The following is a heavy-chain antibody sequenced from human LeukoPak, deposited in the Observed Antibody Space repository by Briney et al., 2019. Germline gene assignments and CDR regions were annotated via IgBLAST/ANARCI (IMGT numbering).Heavy chain of an antibody. CDR1: GFTFSSYS. Sequence: GRSLRLSCAASGFTFSSYSMNWVRQAPGKGLVWVSSISSSSSYIYYADSVKGRFTISRDNAKNSLYLQMNSLRAEDTAGYYCEKCLIDFWSGYHHYFGYWGQGTLVTVSS. D-gene: IGHD3-3*01. J-gene: IGHJ4*02. CDR2: ISSSSSYI. V-gene: IGHV3-21*01. CDR3: EKCLIDFWSGYHHYFGY.